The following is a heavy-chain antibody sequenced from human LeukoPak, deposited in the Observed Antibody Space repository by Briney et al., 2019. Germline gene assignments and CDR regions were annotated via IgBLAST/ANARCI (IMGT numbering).Heavy chain of an antibody. Sequence: GGSLRLSCAASGFTFSSYWVHWVRQAPGKGLVWVSRINTDGSTTGYADAVKGRFTISRDNAKNTLYLQMNSLRAEDTAVYYCARAYRSGSLAKWGQGTLVTVSS. CDR1: GFTFSSYW. V-gene: IGHV3-74*01. D-gene: IGHD1-26*01. J-gene: IGHJ4*02. CDR3: ARAYRSGSLAK. CDR2: INTDGSTT.